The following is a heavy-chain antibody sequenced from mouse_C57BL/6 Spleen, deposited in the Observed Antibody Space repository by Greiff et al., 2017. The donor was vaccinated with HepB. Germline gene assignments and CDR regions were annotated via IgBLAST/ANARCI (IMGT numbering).Heavy chain of an antibody. CDR2: ISSGSSTI. J-gene: IGHJ4*01. CDR3: ARGYDYGSYAMDY. CDR1: GFTFSDYG. D-gene: IGHD2-4*01. V-gene: IGHV5-17*01. Sequence: EVQVVESGGGLVKPGGSLKLSCAASGFTFSDYGMHWVRQAPEKGLEWVAYISSGSSTIYYADTVKGRFTISRDNAKNTLFLQMTSLRSEDTAMYYCARGYDYGSYAMDYWGQGTSVTVSS.